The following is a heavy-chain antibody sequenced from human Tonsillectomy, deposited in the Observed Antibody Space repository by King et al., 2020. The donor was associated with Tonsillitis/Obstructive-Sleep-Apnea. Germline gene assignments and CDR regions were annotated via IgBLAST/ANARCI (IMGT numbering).Heavy chain of an antibody. Sequence: GQLVQSGAEVKKPGESLKISCKGSGYSFTSYWIGWVRQMPGKGLEWMGIIYPGDSDTRYSPSFQGQVTISADKSISAAYLQWSSLKASDTAMYYCARQKGYSGYDFPFDYWGQGTLVTVSS. V-gene: IGHV5-51*01. J-gene: IGHJ4*02. CDR3: ARQKGYSGYDFPFDY. CDR1: GYSFTSYW. D-gene: IGHD5-12*01. CDR2: IYPGDSDT.